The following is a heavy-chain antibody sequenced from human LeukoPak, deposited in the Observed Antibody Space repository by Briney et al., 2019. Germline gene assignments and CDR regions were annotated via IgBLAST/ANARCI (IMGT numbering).Heavy chain of an antibody. CDR3: ARQGAVGATGFAF. D-gene: IGHD1-26*01. J-gene: IGHJ4*02. V-gene: IGHV4-39*01. Sequence: SSETLPLTCSVSGDSISGISYYWGWIRQPPGKGLEWIGKIYYSGSSYNNPSLESRVVISLDTSRNQFSLKLTSVTATDTAVYYCARQGAVGATGFAFWGQGILVTVSS. CDR1: GDSISGISYY. CDR2: IYYSGSS.